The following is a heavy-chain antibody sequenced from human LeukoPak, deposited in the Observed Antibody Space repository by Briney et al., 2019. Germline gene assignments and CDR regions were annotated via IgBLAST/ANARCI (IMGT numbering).Heavy chain of an antibody. J-gene: IGHJ4*02. V-gene: IGHV4-34*01. CDR3: ARRLLRYFDWLPKPFDY. CDR2: INHSGST. D-gene: IGHD3-9*01. CDR1: GGSFSGYY. Sequence: SETLSLTCAVYGGSFSGYYWSWIRQPPGKGLEWIGEINHSGSTNYNPSLKSRVTISVDTSKNQFSLKLSSVTAADTAVYYCARRLLRYFDWLPKPFDYWGQGTLVTVSS.